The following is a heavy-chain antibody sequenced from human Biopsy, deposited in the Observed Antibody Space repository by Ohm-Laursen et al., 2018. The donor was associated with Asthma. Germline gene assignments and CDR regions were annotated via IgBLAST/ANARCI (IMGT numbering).Heavy chain of an antibody. D-gene: IGHD3-3*02. J-gene: IGHJ1*01. CDR1: GFTFGDYW. CDR2: IKHDGTEK. CDR3: ARTFHFWSPYHAEHYQF. Sequence: PRLSCSASGFTFGDYWMSWVRQVPGKGLEWVANIKHDGTEKNHVDSLKGRFTISRDNAKNSLYLQMNSLRAEDTAVYYCARTFHFWSPYHAEHYQFWGQGTLVTVPS. V-gene: IGHV3-7*01.